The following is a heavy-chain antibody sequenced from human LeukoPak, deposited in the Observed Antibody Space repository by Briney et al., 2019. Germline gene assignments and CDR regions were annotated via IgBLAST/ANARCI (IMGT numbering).Heavy chain of an antibody. CDR1: EFTFSSYS. CDR3: ARDHPSPTDYDILTGYGMDV. Sequence: TGGSLRLSCAASEFTFSSYSMNWVRQAPGKGLEWVSYITNSGNSKSYADSVKGRFTISRDNTKNSLYLQMNSLRAEDTAVYYCARDHPSPTDYDILTGYGMDVWGQGTTVTVSS. J-gene: IGHJ6*02. V-gene: IGHV3-48*01. D-gene: IGHD3-9*01. CDR2: ITNSGNSK.